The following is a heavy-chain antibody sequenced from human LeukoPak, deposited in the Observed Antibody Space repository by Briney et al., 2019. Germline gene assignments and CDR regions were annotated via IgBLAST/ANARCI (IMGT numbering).Heavy chain of an antibody. V-gene: IGHV4-4*09. D-gene: IGHD6-13*01. CDR2: FYASGTT. CDR1: GGFISSYY. CDR3: ATATLRSARWDY. J-gene: IGHJ4*02. Sequence: SETLSLTCTVSGGFISSYYWSWIRQPPGKGLEWIGYFYASGTTNYNPSLESRVSISVDTSTHQFSLKLNTVTAADTAVYYCATATLRSARWDYWGQGTLVTVSS.